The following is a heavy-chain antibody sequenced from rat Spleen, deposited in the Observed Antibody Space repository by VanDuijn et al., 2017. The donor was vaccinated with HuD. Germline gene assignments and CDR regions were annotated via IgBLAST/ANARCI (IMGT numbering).Heavy chain of an antibody. CDR2: ISYEGSST. CDR3: ARGLFDY. V-gene: IGHV5-22*01. Sequence: EVQLVESGGGLVQPGRSLKLSCAASGFTFSDYYMAWVRQAPKKGLEWVASISYEGSSTYYGDSVKGRFTISRDNAKSTLYLQMNSLRSEDTATYYCARGLFDYWGQGVMVTVSS. J-gene: IGHJ2*01. CDR1: GFTFSDYY.